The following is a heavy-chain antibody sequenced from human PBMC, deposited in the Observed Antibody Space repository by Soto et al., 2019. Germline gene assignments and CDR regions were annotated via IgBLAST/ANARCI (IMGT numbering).Heavy chain of an antibody. CDR1: GYTFTSYY. D-gene: IGHD1-26*01. Sequence: QVQLVQSGAEVKKPGASVKVSCKASGYTFTSYYMHWVRQAPGQGLEWMGIINPSGGSTSYAQKFQGRVTRTRDTSTSTVYMELSSLRSEDTAVYYCARGVGLIVGWELPFDYWGQGTLVTVSS. CDR3: ARGVGLIVGWELPFDY. J-gene: IGHJ4*02. V-gene: IGHV1-46*01. CDR2: INPSGGST.